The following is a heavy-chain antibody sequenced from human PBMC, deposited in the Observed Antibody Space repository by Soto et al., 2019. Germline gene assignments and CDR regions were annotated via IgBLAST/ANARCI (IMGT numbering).Heavy chain of an antibody. J-gene: IGHJ5*01. D-gene: IGHD2-21*01. V-gene: IGHV4-39*01. CDR2: VYHNGGA. CDR3: GRVVEGATRHTDPDS. CDR1: GVSIHNSHSF. Sequence: SETLSLTCTVSGVSIHNSHSFWAWIRQPPVKGLQFIASVYHNGGAHYNSSLKSRVTISVDTANNQVSLRMRSLTAADTAFYYCGRVVEGATRHTDPDSWGQGILVTVSS.